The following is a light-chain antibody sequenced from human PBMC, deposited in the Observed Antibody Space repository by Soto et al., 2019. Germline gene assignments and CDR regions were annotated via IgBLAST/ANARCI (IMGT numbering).Light chain of an antibody. CDR3: QQYNSYPR. Sequence: DIQMTQSPSTLSASVGDRVTITCRASQSSSSWLAWYQQKPGKAPKLLIYDASSLESGVPSRFSGSGSGTEFTLTISSLQPDDFATYYCQQYNSYPRFGQGTKVEIK. J-gene: IGKJ1*01. V-gene: IGKV1-5*01. CDR1: QSSSSW. CDR2: DAS.